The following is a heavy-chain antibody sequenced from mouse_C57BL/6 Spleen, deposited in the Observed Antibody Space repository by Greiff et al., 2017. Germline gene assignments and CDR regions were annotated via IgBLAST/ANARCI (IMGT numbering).Heavy chain of an antibody. CDR2: IHPNSGST. CDR3: ARGYYGSSYGVGYYYTMDY. D-gene: IGHD1-1*01. V-gene: IGHV1-64*01. J-gene: IGHJ4*01. Sequence: QVQLQQPGAELVKPGASVKLSCKASGYTFTSYWMHWVKQRPGQGLEWIGMIHPNSGSTNYNEKFKSKATLTVDKSSSTAYMQLSSLTSEDSAVYYCARGYYGSSYGVGYYYTMDYWGQGTSVTVSS. CDR1: GYTFTSYW.